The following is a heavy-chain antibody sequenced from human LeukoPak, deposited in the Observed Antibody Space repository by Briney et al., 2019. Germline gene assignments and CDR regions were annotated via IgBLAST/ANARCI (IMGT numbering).Heavy chain of an antibody. CDR1: GDTVTSSSYS. V-gene: IGHV4-39*07. J-gene: IGHJ3*02. Sequence: SETLSLTCTVSGDTVTSSSYSWGWIRQSPGKGLEWIGTIYYYGSTNYNPSLKSRITLSVDTSKNQFSLNLSSVTAADTAVFYCARLSTWNDGVDAFDIWGQGTMVTVSS. CDR3: ARLSTWNDGVDAFDI. CDR2: IYYYGST. D-gene: IGHD1-1*01.